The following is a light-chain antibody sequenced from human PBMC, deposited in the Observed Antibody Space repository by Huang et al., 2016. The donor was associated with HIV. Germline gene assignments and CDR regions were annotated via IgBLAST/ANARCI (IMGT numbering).Light chain of an antibody. CDR3: QQSYSALGLT. Sequence: DIQMTQSPSSLSASVGDRVTIACRESQSIGTYLHWYQQKPGKAPRFLIHVASSLQSEVPSRFSDSGSGTDFTLTISSLQPEDLATYYGQQSYSALGLTFGGGTKVEIK. J-gene: IGKJ4*01. CDR2: VAS. CDR1: QSIGTY. V-gene: IGKV1-39*01.